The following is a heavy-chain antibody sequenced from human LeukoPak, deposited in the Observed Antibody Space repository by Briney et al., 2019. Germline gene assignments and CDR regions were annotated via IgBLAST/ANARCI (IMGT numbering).Heavy chain of an antibody. CDR2: IIPILGIA. Sequence: GASVKVSCKASGGTFSSYAISWVRQAPGQGLEWMGRIIPILGIANYAQKFQGRVTITADKSTSTAYMELSSLRSEDTAVYYCARGPDGYNPFDYWGQGTLVTVSS. CDR3: ARGPDGYNPFDY. J-gene: IGHJ4*02. D-gene: IGHD5-24*01. CDR1: GGTFSSYA. V-gene: IGHV1-69*04.